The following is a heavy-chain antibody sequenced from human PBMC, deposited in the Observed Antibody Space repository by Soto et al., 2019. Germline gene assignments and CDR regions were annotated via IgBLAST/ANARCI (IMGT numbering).Heavy chain of an antibody. D-gene: IGHD4-17*01. J-gene: IGHJ4*02. CDR1: GFVFSSDS. CDR3: ARERDEYGPSPRHTRTDY. Sequence: GGSLSLSCAATGFVFSSDSMNCVRQAAGKGLEWVSYITGSGGTIYYRDSVKGRFTISRDNAESSLYLQMNSLRAEDTAVYYCARERDEYGPSPRHTRTDYWGQGTLVTVSS. V-gene: IGHV3-48*01. CDR2: ITGSGGTI.